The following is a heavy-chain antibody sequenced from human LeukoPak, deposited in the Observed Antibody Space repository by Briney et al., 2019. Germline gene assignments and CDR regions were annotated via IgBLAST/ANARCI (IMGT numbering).Heavy chain of an antibody. CDR3: VKSIVAGTGIFDS. CDR1: GFTFSSYS. D-gene: IGHD1-26*01. J-gene: IGHJ4*02. V-gene: IGHV3-30*18. CDR2: ISSDASDH. Sequence: GGSLRLSCAASGFTFSSYSMNWVRQAPGKGLEWVALISSDASDHYYLDSVKDRFTVSRDNSKNTLYLQVDSLRVDDTAVFYCVKSIVAGTGIFDSWGQGTLVAVSS.